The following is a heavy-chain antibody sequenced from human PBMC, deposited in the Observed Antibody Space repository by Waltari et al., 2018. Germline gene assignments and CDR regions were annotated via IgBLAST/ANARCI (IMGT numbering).Heavy chain of an antibody. CDR1: GGSFSGYY. D-gene: IGHD3-10*01. CDR3: ARRRGRWGTNWFDP. Sequence: QVQLQQWGAGLLKPSETLSLTCAVYGGSFSGYYWSWMRQPPGQGLEWIGEINHSGSTNYNPSLKSRVTISVDTSKNQFSLKLSSVTAADTAVYYCARRRGRWGTNWFDPWGQGTLVTVSS. V-gene: IGHV4-34*01. CDR2: INHSGST. J-gene: IGHJ5*02.